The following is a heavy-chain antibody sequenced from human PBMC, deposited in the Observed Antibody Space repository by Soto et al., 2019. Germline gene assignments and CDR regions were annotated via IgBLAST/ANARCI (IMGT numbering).Heavy chain of an antibody. CDR3: ARDRSIDFWSGYWNDAFDI. CDR2: ISAYNGNT. D-gene: IGHD3-3*01. V-gene: IGHV1-18*04. J-gene: IGHJ3*02. Sequence: ASVKVSCKASGYTFTSYGISWVRQAPGQGLEWMGWISAYNGNTNYAQKLQGRVTMTTDTSTSTAYMELRSLRSDDTAGYYCARDRSIDFWSGYWNDAFDIWGQGTMVTVSS. CDR1: GYTFTSYG.